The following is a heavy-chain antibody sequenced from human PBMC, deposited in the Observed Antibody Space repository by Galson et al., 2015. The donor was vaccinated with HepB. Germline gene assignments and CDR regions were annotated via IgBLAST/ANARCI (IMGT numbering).Heavy chain of an antibody. CDR1: GFTFYSYT. V-gene: IGHV3-21*01. J-gene: IGHJ4*02. D-gene: IGHD6-13*01. CDR2: ISGGSSYI. Sequence: SLRLSCAASGFTFYSYTMNWVRQAPGKGLEWLASISGGSSYIYYRDSMKGRFTISRENAKNSLYLQMTSLRAEDTAVYYCVRAAYSGTWYAPGDYWGQGTLVTVSS. CDR3: VRAAYSGTWYAPGDY.